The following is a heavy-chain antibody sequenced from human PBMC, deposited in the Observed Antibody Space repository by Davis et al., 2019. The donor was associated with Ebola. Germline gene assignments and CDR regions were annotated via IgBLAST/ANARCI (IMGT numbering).Heavy chain of an antibody. CDR1: GGSFSDYF. J-gene: IGHJ6*02. V-gene: IGHV4-34*01. CDR2: INHSGST. CDR3: ARGRTTVTTFKNYYYGMDV. Sequence: MPGGSLRLSCAVSGGSFSDYFWSWIRQPPGKGLEWIGEINHSGSTNYNPSLKSRVTISVDTSKNQFSLKLSSVTAADTAVYYCARGRTTVTTFKNYYYGMDVWGQGTTVTVSS. D-gene: IGHD4-17*01.